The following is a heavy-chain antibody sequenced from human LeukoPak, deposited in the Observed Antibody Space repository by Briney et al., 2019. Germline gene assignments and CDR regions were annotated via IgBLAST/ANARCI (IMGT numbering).Heavy chain of an antibody. J-gene: IGHJ4*02. V-gene: IGHV1-2*04. CDR3: ARVVYYYSSGSYYDFDY. CDR1: GYTFTGYY. D-gene: IGHD3-10*01. CDR2: INPNSGGT. Sequence: GASVKVSCKASGYTFTGYYMHWVRQAPGQGLEWMGWINPNSGGTNYAQKFQGWVTMTRDTSISTAYMELSRLRSDDTAVYYCARVVYYYSSGSYYDFDYWGQGTLVTVSS.